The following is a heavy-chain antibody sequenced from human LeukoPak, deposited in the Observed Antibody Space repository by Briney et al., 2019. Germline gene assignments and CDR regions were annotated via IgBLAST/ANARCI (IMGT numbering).Heavy chain of an antibody. V-gene: IGHV1-69*04. CDR3: VQEGPRGLAFDI. CDR1: GGTFSSYA. CDR2: IIPILGIA. Sequence: SVKVSCKASGGTFSSYAISWVRQAPGQGLEWMGRIIPILGIANYAQKFQGRVTITADKSTSTAYMELSSLRSEDTAVYYCVQEGPRGLAFDIWGQGTKVTVSS. J-gene: IGHJ3*02.